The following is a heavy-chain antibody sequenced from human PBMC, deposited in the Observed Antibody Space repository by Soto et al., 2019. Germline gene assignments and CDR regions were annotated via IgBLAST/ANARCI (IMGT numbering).Heavy chain of an antibody. CDR2: ISGSGGST. V-gene: IGHV3-23*01. J-gene: IGHJ4*02. Sequence: EVQLLESGGGLVQPGVSLRLSCAASGFTFSSYAMSWVRQAPGKGLEWVSAISGSGGSTYYADSVKGRFTISRDNSKNTLELQMNSLRAEDTSVYYCAKGRATGTTWFDYWGQGTLVTVSS. CDR1: GFTFSSYA. D-gene: IGHD1-7*01. CDR3: AKGRATGTTWFDY.